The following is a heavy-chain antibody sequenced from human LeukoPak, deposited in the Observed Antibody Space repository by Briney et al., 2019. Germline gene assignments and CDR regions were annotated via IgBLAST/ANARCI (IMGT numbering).Heavy chain of an antibody. D-gene: IGHD1-26*01. CDR2: ISAYNGNT. V-gene: IGHV1-18*04. Sequence: GESLKISCKSSGYSFTNYWIGWVRQAPGQGLEWMGWISAYNGNTNYAQKLQGRVTMTTDTSTSTAYIELRSLRSDDTAVYYCARDGAFTMGAIDYWGQGTLVTVSS. CDR3: ARDGAFTMGAIDY. J-gene: IGHJ4*02. CDR1: GYSFTNYW.